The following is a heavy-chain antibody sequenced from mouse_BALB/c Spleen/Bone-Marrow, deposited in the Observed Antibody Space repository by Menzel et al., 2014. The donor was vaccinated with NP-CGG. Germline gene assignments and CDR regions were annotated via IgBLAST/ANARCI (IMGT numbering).Heavy chain of an antibody. CDR2: INPSSGYT. J-gene: IGHJ4*01. CDR1: GYTSTTYT. V-gene: IGHV1-4*01. CDR3: ARVYGNYDAMDY. Sequence: VQLQESGAELARPGASVKMSCRASGYTSTTYTMHWVKQRPGQGLEWIGYINPSSGYTYYNQKFKDKATLTADKSSSAAYLQLSSLTSEDSAVYYCARVYGNYDAMDYWGQGTSDTVSS. D-gene: IGHD2-1*01.